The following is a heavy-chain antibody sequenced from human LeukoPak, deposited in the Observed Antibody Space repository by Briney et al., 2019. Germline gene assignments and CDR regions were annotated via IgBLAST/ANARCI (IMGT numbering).Heavy chain of an antibody. Sequence: ASVKVSCKASGGTFSSYAIGWVRQAPGQGLEWMGGIIPIFGTANYAQKFQGRVTITADESTSTAYMELSSLRSEDTAVYYRARAQITIPSSGDYYYYGMDVWGQGTTVTVSS. CDR2: IIPIFGTA. V-gene: IGHV1-69*13. CDR3: ARAQITIPSSGDYYYYGMDV. D-gene: IGHD3-3*01. CDR1: GGTFSSYA. J-gene: IGHJ6*02.